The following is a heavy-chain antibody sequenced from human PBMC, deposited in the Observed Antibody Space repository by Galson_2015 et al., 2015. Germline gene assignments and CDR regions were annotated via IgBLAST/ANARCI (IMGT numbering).Heavy chain of an antibody. Sequence: SVKVSCKASGYTFTSYGISWVRQAPGQGLEWMGWISAYNGNTNYAQKLQGRVTMTTDASTSTAYMELRSLRSDDTAVYYCAGGLVSSNYYDISGYSYYWGRGSLVTVS. V-gene: IGHV1-18*01. J-gene: IGHJ4*02. CDR2: ISAYNGNT. CDR1: GYTFTSYG. CDR3: AGGLVSSNYYDISGYSYY. D-gene: IGHD3-22*01.